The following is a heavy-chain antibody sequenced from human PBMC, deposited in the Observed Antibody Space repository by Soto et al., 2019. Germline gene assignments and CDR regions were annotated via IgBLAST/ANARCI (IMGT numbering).Heavy chain of an antibody. CDR1: GFNLRNYE. CDR3: ATEELCGADCYFFKH. V-gene: IGHV3-48*03. Sequence: EVQLLETGGGSVHVGGSLRLSCAVSGFNLRNYEMNWVRQVPGKGLEWISKISGSNNNIYYADSVQGRFTISRDNAHDVLFLQMNSLRAEDTATYHCATEELCGADCYFFKHWGQGTLVTVSS. D-gene: IGHD2-21*02. J-gene: IGHJ4*02. CDR2: ISGSNNNI.